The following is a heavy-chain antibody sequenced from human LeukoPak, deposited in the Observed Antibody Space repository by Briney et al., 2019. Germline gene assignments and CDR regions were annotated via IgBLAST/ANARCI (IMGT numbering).Heavy chain of an antibody. V-gene: IGHV3-23*01. D-gene: IGHD1-14*01. CDR1: GFTFSSYS. CDR3: AKAASATTRYYAY. J-gene: IGHJ4*02. Sequence: PGGSLRLSCAASGFTFSSYSMNWVRQAPGKGLEWVSVVGAGRGTTYYTDSVKGRFTISRDTSKNTVYLQMDSLRAEDTALYYCAKAASATTRYYAYWGQGTLVAVSS. CDR2: VGAGRGTT.